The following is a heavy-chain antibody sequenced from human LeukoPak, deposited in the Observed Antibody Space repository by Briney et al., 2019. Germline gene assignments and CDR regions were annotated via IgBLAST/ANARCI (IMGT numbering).Heavy chain of an antibody. CDR1: GFTSSSYA. CDR2: IRGSGGST. V-gene: IGHV3-23*01. CDR3: ARDFYDSSGYTGAFDI. J-gene: IGHJ3*02. D-gene: IGHD3-22*01. Sequence: PGASLRLSCAASGFTSSSYAMSWVRQAPGKGLEWVSTIRGSGGSTYYADSVKGRFTISRDNYKNTLYLQMNSLRAEDTAVYCCARDFYDSSGYTGAFDIWGQGTMVTVSS.